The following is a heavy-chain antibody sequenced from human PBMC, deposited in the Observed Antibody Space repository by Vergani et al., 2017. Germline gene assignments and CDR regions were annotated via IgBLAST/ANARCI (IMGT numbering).Heavy chain of an antibody. CDR3: ARGPPLCSSGWYPSQGPVDY. CDR1: GYTFTSYD. D-gene: IGHD6-19*01. CDR2: MNPNSGNT. V-gene: IGHV1-8*01. Sequence: QVQLVQSGAEVKKPGASVKVSCKASGYTFTSYDINWVRQATGQGLEWMGWMNPNSGNTGYAQKFQGRVTMTRNTSISTAYMELSSLRSEDTAVYYCARGPPLCSSGWYPSQGPVDYWGQGTLVTVSS. J-gene: IGHJ4*02.